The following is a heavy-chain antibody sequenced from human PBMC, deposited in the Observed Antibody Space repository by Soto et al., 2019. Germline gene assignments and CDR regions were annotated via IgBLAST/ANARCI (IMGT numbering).Heavy chain of an antibody. CDR3: ARVDDCSSTSCFLYYYYYYMGV. Sequence: QVQLVQSGAEVKKPGASVKVSCKASGYTFTSYGISWVRQAPGQGLEWMGWISAYNGNTNYAQKLQGRVTMTTDTSTSTAYMELRSLRSDDTAVYYCARVDDCSSTSCFLYYYYYYMGVWGKGTTVTVSS. CDR2: ISAYNGNT. CDR1: GYTFTSYG. J-gene: IGHJ6*03. D-gene: IGHD2-2*01. V-gene: IGHV1-18*01.